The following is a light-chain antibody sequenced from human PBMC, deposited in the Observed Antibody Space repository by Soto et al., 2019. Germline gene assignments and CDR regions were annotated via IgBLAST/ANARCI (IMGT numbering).Light chain of an antibody. CDR1: QTISSW. CDR2: KAS. J-gene: IGKJ1*01. V-gene: IGKV1-5*03. CDR3: QQYNDYSWT. Sequence: DIQMTQSPSTLSGSVGDRVTITCRASQTISSWLAWYQQKPGKAPRLLIYKASTLEIGVPSRFSGSGSGTEFTLTISSLQPDDVAIYYCQQYNDYSWTFGQGTKVDIK.